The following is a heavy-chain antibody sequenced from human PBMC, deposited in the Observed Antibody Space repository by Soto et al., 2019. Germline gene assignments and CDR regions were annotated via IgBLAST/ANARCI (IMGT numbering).Heavy chain of an antibody. CDR3: AGALGRGHGNEL. CDR1: GFTFSSYW. D-gene: IGHD3-16*01. J-gene: IGHJ4*02. CDR2: IYSDGTST. V-gene: IGHV3-74*01. Sequence: PGGSLRLSCAASGFTFSSYWMHWVRQAPGKGLVWVSRIYSDGTSTSYADSVKGRFTISRDNAKNMLYLQMTSLRVDDTAVYYCAGALGRGHGNELWGQGTLVTVSS.